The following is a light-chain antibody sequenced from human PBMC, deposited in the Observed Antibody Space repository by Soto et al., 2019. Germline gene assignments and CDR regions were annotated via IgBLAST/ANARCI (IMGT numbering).Light chain of an antibody. CDR2: DAS. J-gene: IGKJ2*02. Sequence: DIQMTQSPSSLSPSVGDRVTITCRASRSISDWLAWYQQKPGKAPELLIFDASNLKSGVSSRFSGSGSGTEFTLTISSLQPDDFATYYCQQYNSYSCTFGQGTKVDIK. CDR1: RSISDW. CDR3: QQYNSYSCT. V-gene: IGKV1-5*01.